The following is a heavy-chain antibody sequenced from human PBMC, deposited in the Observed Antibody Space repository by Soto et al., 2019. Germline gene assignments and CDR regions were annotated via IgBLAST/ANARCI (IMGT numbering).Heavy chain of an antibody. D-gene: IGHD6-13*01. Sequence: QVQLVQSGAEVKKPGSSVKVSCKASGGTFSSYTISWVRQAPGQGLEWMGRIIPILGIANYAQKFQGRVTITADKSTSTAYTELSSLRSEDTAVYYCAGPSSSVYYYYGMDVWGQGTTFTVSS. CDR2: IIPILGIA. J-gene: IGHJ6*02. V-gene: IGHV1-69*02. CDR1: GGTFSSYT. CDR3: AGPSSSVYYYYGMDV.